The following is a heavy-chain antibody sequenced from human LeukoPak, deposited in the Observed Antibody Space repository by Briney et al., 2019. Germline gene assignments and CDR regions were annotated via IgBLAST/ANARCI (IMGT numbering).Heavy chain of an antibody. J-gene: IGHJ4*02. CDR2: IYYSGST. Sequence: SETLSLTCTVSGGSISSYYWSWIRQPPGKGLEWIGYIYYSGSTNYNPSLKGRVTISVDTSKNQFSLKLSSVTAADTAVYYCARRGYSSGWFDYWGQGTLVTVSS. CDR1: GGSISSYY. CDR3: ARRGYSSGWFDY. V-gene: IGHV4-59*08. D-gene: IGHD6-19*01.